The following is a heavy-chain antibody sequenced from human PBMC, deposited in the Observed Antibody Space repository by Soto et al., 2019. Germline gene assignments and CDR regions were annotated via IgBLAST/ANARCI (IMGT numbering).Heavy chain of an antibody. CDR2: IYYSGST. Sequence: QLQLQESGPGLVKPSETLSLTCTVSGGSISSSSYYWGWIRQPPGKGLEWIGSIYYSGSTYYNPSLQSRVTISVDTSKTQFSLKLSSVTAADTAVYYCARYYYGSGAPAFDYWGQGTLVTVSS. CDR3: ARYYYGSGAPAFDY. CDR1: GGSISSSSYY. D-gene: IGHD3-10*01. V-gene: IGHV4-39*01. J-gene: IGHJ4*02.